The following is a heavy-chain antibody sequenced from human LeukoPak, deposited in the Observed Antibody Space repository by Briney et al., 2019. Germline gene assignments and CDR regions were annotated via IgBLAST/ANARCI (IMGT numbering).Heavy chain of an antibody. D-gene: IGHD7-27*01. Sequence: SETLSLTCTVSGGSVSGYYWSWIRQPPGKELEWIGYIFHTGNTNYNPSLESRVTISVDTSKNQCSLKLSSVTAADTAVYYCARGHWGCDYWGQGTLVTVSS. CDR3: ARGHWGCDY. V-gene: IGHV4-59*02. CDR1: GGSVSGYY. CDR2: IFHTGNT. J-gene: IGHJ4*02.